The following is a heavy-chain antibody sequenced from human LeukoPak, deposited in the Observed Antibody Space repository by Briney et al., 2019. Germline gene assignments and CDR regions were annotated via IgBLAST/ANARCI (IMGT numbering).Heavy chain of an antibody. J-gene: IGHJ4*02. Sequence: ASVKVSCKASGGTFTGYYMHWVRQAPGQGLEWMGWINPNSGGTNYAQKFQGRVTMTRDTSISTAYMELSRLRSDDTAVYYCAREGYSGYDSWGGVDYWGQGTLVTVSS. CDR2: INPNSGGT. CDR3: AREGYSGYDSWGGVDY. D-gene: IGHD5-12*01. CDR1: GGTFTGYY. V-gene: IGHV1-2*02.